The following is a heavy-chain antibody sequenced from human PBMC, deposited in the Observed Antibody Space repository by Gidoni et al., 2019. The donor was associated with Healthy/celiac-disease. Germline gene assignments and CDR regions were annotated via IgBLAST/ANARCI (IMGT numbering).Heavy chain of an antibody. CDR1: GVTFSSYA. CDR2: IIPIFGTA. CDR3: ASGGPTSPFDY. J-gene: IGHJ4*02. Sequence: QVQLVQSGAEVKKPGSSLKVSCQASGVTFSSYAISWVRHAPGQGLEWMGGIIPIFGTANYAQKFQGRVTITADESTSTAYMELSSLRSEDTAVYYCASGGPTSPFDYWGQGTLVTVSS. V-gene: IGHV1-69*12. D-gene: IGHD2-15*01.